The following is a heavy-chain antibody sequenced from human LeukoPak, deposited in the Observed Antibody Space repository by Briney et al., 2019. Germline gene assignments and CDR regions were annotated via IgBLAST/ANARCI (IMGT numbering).Heavy chain of an antibody. CDR1: GYSISSGYY. CDR3: ARGVQIGGTDAFDI. Sequence: SETLSLTCAVSGYSISSGYYWGWIRQPAGNGLEWIANIYYSGSTHYNPSLKSRVTMSVDTSKNQFSLKLSSVTAADTAVYYCARGVQIGGTDAFDIWGQGTMVTVSS. CDR2: IYYSGST. D-gene: IGHD2-15*01. V-gene: IGHV4-38-2*01. J-gene: IGHJ3*02.